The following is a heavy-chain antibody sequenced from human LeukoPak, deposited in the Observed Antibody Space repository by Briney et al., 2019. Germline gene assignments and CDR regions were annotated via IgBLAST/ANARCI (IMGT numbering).Heavy chain of an antibody. J-gene: IGHJ4*02. CDR2: INPSGGST. D-gene: IGHD3-22*01. Sequence: VASVTVSCRASGYTFTSYYMHWVRQAPGQGLEWMGIINPSGGSTSYAQKFQGRVTMTRDTSTSTVYRELSSLRSEDTAVYYCARARTPYYYDSSGYYDFDYWGQGTLVTVSS. V-gene: IGHV1-46*01. CDR1: GYTFTSYY. CDR3: ARARTPYYYDSSGYYDFDY.